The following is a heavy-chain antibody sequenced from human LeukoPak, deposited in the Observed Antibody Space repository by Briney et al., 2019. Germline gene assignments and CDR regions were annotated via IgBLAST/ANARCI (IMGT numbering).Heavy chain of an antibody. CDR3: ASSGGTDLTYFDY. Sequence: SETLSLTCTVSGGSISSYYWSWIRQPPGKGLEWIGYIYYSGSTNYNPSLKSRVTISVDTSKNQFSLKLSSVTAADTAVYYCASSGGTDLTYFDYWGQGTLVTVSS. CDR1: GGSISSYY. V-gene: IGHV4-59*01. J-gene: IGHJ4*02. CDR2: IYYSGST. D-gene: IGHD3-16*01.